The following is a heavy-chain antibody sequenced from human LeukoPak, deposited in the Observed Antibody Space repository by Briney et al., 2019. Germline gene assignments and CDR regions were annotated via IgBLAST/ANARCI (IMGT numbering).Heavy chain of an antibody. Sequence: PGGSLRLSCAASGFTFSSYAMSWVRQAPGKGLEWVSAISGSGGSTYYADSVKGRFTISRDNSKNTLYLQMNSLRAEDTAVYYCAKGARKRERTSYGMDVWGQGTTVTVSS. CDR3: AKGARKRERTSYGMDV. CDR1: GFTFSSYA. J-gene: IGHJ6*02. CDR2: ISGSGGST. V-gene: IGHV3-23*01. D-gene: IGHD1-1*01.